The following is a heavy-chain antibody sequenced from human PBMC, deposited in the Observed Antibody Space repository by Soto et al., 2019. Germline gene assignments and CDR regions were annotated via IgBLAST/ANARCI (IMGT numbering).Heavy chain of an antibody. V-gene: IGHV1-69*13. CDR1: GGTFSSYA. CDR2: IIPIFGTA. D-gene: IGHD2-8*01. Sequence: SVKVSCXASGGTFSSYAISWVRQAPGQGLEWMGGIIPIFGTANYAQKFQGRVTITADESTSTAYMELSSLRSEDTAVYYCARENEYCTNGVCYTLAVAGHYFDYWGQGTLVTVSS. J-gene: IGHJ4*02. CDR3: ARENEYCTNGVCYTLAVAGHYFDY.